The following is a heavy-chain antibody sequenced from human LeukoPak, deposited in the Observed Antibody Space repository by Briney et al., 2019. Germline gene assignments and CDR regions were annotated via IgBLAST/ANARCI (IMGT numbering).Heavy chain of an antibody. CDR2: IYYTGTT. CDR1: VGSISSHY. CDR3: ASLLNNDTAGAPDTFDK. Sequence: SETLSLTYTLCVGSISSHYWSWIRQSPKRGLEWIGFIYYTGTTRYNPSLRGRVTMSVDSSRNHFSLKLTSMTAADTALYYCASLLNNDTAGAPDTFDKWGQGTMVTVSS. D-gene: IGHD2-8*02. V-gene: IGHV4-59*11. J-gene: IGHJ3*01.